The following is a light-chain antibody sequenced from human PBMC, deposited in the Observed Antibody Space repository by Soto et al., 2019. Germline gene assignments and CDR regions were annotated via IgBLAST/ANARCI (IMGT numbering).Light chain of an antibody. Sequence: DTHLTQSPSSVSASVGDRVTMTCRASDDVGGWLAWYQQQPGKAPKLLIFAVSTLHSGVPSRFSGTGSGTEFTLTVSNFQHEDFEPYYCQQSNRFHFTLGPGTKADLQ. V-gene: IGKV1-12*02. CDR2: AVS. J-gene: IGKJ3*01. CDR1: DDVGGW. CDR3: QQSNRFHFT.